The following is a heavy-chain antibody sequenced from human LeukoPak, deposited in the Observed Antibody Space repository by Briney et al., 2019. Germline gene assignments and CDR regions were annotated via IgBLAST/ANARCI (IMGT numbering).Heavy chain of an antibody. CDR1: GFTFSSYW. D-gene: IGHD6-13*01. J-gene: IGHJ3*02. CDR3: ASFSWYDNDAFDI. Sequence: PGGSLRLSCAASGFTFSSYWMHWVRQAPGKGLVWVSRINSDGSSTSYADSVKGRFTISRDNAKNTLYLQMNSLRAEDTAVYYCASFSWYDNDAFDIWGQGTMVTVSS. V-gene: IGHV3-74*01. CDR2: INSDGSST.